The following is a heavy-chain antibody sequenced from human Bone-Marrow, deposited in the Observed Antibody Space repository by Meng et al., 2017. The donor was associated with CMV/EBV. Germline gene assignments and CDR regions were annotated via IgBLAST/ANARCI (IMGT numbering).Heavy chain of an antibody. D-gene: IGHD6-19*01. J-gene: IGHJ6*02. CDR1: GFTFSGST. CDR2: IRTKANNYAT. V-gene: IGHV3-73*01. CDR3: IRGSSGGAYYGLDV. Sequence: GVLKISCAASGFTFSGSTIYWVRQASGKGLEWVGRIRTKANNYATEYAASVKGRFTCSRDDSKSTAYLQINSLKTEDTAVYYCIRGSSGGAYYGLDVWGQGTTVTVSS.